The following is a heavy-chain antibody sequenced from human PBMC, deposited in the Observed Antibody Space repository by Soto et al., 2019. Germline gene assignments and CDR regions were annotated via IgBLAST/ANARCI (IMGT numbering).Heavy chain of an antibody. D-gene: IGHD6-13*01. Sequence: SETLSLTCAVYGGSFSGYYWSWIRQPPGKGLEWIGEINHSGSTNYNPSLKSRVTISVDTSKNQFSLKLSSVTAADTAVYYCARSSSRGGDWFDPWGQGTLVTVSS. CDR3: ARSSSRGGDWFDP. CDR1: GGSFSGYY. CDR2: INHSGST. J-gene: IGHJ5*02. V-gene: IGHV4-34*01.